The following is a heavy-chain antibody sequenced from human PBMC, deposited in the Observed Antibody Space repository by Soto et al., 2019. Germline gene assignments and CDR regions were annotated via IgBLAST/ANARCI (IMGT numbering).Heavy chain of an antibody. CDR1: GDSVSSNSAA. CDR3: TRASYCYDGREPTREIYYWFDS. V-gene: IGHV6-1*01. Sequence: PSQTLSLTCAISGDSVSSNSAAWNWIRQSPSRGLEWLGRTYYRSKWYNDYAVSVKSRITINPDTSRNHFSLQLNSVTPEDTAVYYCTRASYCYDGREPTREIYYWFDSWGQGTLVTVSS. D-gene: IGHD3-16*02. CDR2: TYYRSKWYN. J-gene: IGHJ5*01.